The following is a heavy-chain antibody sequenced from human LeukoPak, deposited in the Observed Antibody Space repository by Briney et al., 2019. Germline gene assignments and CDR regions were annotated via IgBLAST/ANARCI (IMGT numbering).Heavy chain of an antibody. CDR1: GFTFSNYG. J-gene: IGHJ4*02. V-gene: IGHV3-30*18. CDR3: TKEGGPMAVTTERYSFDQ. CDR2: VSNDGRVQ. Sequence: GRSLRPSCAASGFTFSNYGMHWVRQAPGKGLEWVAVVSNDGRVQYYADSVKGRFTISRDNSKNTLSLQMNSLRAEDTAVYYCTKEGGPMAVTTERYSFDQWGQGTLVTVSS. D-gene: IGHD4-17*01.